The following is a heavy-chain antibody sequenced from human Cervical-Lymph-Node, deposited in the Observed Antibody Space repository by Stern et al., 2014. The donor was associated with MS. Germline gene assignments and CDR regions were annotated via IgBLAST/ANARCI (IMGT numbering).Heavy chain of an antibody. D-gene: IGHD6-19*01. Sequence: QMQLVQSGGGVVQPGRSLRLSCAASGFTFSSYGMHWVRQAPGKGLEWVAVISYDGSNKYYADSVKGRFTISRDNSKNTLYLQMNSLRAEDTAVYYCAKSAGWYENYWGQGTLVTVSS. V-gene: IGHV3-30*18. CDR1: GFTFSSYG. CDR3: AKSAGWYENY. CDR2: ISYDGSNK. J-gene: IGHJ4*02.